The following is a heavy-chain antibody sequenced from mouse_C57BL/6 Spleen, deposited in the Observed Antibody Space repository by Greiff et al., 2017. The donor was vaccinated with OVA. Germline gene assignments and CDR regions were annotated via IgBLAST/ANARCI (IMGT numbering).Heavy chain of an antibody. V-gene: IGHV2-2*01. D-gene: IGHD2-3*01. Sequence: VQLQQSGPGLVQPSQSLSITCTVSGFSLTSSGVHWVRQSPGKGLEWLGVIWSGGSTDYNAAFISRLSISKDNTKSQVFFKMKSLQADDTAIYYCARKGYDGYNFYAMDYWGQRTSVTVSS. CDR2: IWSGGST. CDR1: GFSLTSSG. J-gene: IGHJ4*01. CDR3: ARKGYDGYNFYAMDY.